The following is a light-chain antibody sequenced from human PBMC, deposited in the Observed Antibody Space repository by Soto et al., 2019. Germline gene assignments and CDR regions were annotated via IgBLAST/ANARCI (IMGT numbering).Light chain of an antibody. J-gene: IGKJ1*01. CDR2: AAS. Sequence: DIQMTQSPSSLCACVSEIVTITCRAGQSVRSYLNWYQQKRGKAPKXXIFAASSLQSGTPSRFSGSGSGTDFTLTISTLQPEDFETDDCQQSYSTPWTFGQGTKVDIK. V-gene: IGKV1-39*01. CDR3: QQSYSTPWT. CDR1: QSVRSY.